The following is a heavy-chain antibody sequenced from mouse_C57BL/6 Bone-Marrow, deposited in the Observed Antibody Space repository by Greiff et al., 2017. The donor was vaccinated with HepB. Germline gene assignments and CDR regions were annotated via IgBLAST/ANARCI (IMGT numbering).Heavy chain of an antibody. CDR3: TVYDGYYRAY. V-gene: IGHV6-3*01. Sequence: DVKLQESGGGLVQPGGSMKLSCVASGFTFSNYWMNWVRQSPEKGLEWVAQIRLKSDNYATHYAESVTGRFTISRDDSKSSVYLQMNNLRAEDTGIYYCTVYDGYYRAYWGQGTLVTVSA. CDR1: GFTFSNYW. D-gene: IGHD2-3*01. J-gene: IGHJ3*01. CDR2: IRLKSDNYAT.